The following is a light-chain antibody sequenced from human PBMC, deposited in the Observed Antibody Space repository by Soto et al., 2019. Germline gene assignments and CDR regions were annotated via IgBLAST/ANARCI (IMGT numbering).Light chain of an antibody. V-gene: IGLV2-14*01. CDR2: DVT. CDR3: SSYTGSSTLVV. Sequence: QSALTQPASVSGSPGQSITISCTGTSSDVGGYNYVSWYQQHPGKAPKLMIYDVTNRPSGVSNRFSGSKSGNTASRTISGLHAEDEADYYCSSYTGSSTLVVFGGGTKLTVL. CDR1: SSDVGGYNY. J-gene: IGLJ2*01.